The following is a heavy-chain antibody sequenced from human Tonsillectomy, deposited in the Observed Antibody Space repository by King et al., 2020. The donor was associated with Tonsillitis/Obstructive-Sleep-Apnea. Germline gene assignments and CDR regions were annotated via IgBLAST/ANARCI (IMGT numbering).Heavy chain of an antibody. CDR1: GFTFSSYG. V-gene: IGHV3-33*01. CDR3: ARDLGCSSTSCLCGMDV. D-gene: IGHD2-2*01. Sequence: VQLVESGGGVVQPGRSLRLSCAASGFTFSSYGMHWVRQAPGKGLEWVAVIWYDGSNKYYADSVKGRFTISRDNSKNTLYLQMNILRAEDTAVYYCARDLGCSSTSCLCGMDVGGQGTTVTVSS. J-gene: IGHJ6*01. CDR2: IWYDGSNK.